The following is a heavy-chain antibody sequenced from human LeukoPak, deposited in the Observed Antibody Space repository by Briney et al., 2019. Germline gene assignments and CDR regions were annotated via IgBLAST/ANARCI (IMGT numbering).Heavy chain of an antibody. J-gene: IGHJ4*02. CDR3: ARNSGARD. CDR1: GGSFCGYY. V-gene: IGHV4-59*01. CDR2: IYYSGST. D-gene: IGHD3-10*01. Sequence: PSETLSLTCAVYGGSFCGYYWSWIRQPPGKGLEWIGYIYYSGSTNYNPSLKSRVTISVDTSKNQFSLKLSSVTAADTAVYYCARNSGARDWGQGTLVTVSS.